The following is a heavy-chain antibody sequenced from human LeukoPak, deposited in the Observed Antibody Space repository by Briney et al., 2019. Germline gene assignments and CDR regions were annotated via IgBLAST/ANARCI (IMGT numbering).Heavy chain of an antibody. CDR3: ARSNSGSCDY. Sequence: SETLSLTCTVSGGSISSGSYYWSWIRQPAGKGLEWIGRIYTSGSTNYNPSLKSRVTISVDTSKNQFSLKLSSVTAADTAVYYCARSNSGSCDYWGQGTLVTVSS. V-gene: IGHV4-61*02. J-gene: IGHJ4*02. D-gene: IGHD3-10*01. CDR2: IYTSGST. CDR1: GGSISSGSYY.